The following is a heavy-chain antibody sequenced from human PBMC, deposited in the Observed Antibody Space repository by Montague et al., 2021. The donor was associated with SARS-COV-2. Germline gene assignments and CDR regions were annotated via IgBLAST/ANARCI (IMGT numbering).Heavy chain of an antibody. V-gene: IGHV3-66*01. Sequence: SLRLSCAASGFTVSSNNMSWVRQAPGKGLEWVSVIYSGGSTQYADSVKGRFTISRDKSNYTLYLQMNSLRAEDTAAYYCAARADYYYGMDVWAKGPRSPSP. J-gene: IGHJ6*02. CDR2: IYSGGST. CDR3: AARADYYYGMDV. CDR1: GFTVSSNN.